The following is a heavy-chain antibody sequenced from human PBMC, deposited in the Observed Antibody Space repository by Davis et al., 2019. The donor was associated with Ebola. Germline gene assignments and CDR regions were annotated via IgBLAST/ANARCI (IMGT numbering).Heavy chain of an antibody. CDR1: SGSFSGYY. CDR3: ARGGVNWFDP. J-gene: IGHJ5*02. CDR2: INHSGNT. Sequence: SETLSLTCAVYSGSFSGYYWSWIRQPPGKGLEWIGEINHSGNTHCNPSLKSRLTISVDTSKNQFSLKLSSVSAADAAIYYCARGGVNWFDPWGQGILVTVSS. V-gene: IGHV4-34*01.